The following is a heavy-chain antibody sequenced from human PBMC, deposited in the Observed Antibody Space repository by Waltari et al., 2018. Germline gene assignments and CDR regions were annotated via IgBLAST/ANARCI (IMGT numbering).Heavy chain of an antibody. CDR3: ARSQLYYYGSGSEYFQH. D-gene: IGHD3-10*01. CDR1: GGSISSGSYY. J-gene: IGHJ1*01. Sequence: QVQLQESGPGLVKPSQTLSLTCTVSGGSISSGSYYWSWIRQPAGKGLEWIGRIYTSGGTNYNPSLKSRVTISVDTSKNQFSLKLGSVTAADTAVYYCARSQLYYYGSGSEYFQHWGQGTLVTVSS. CDR2: IYTSGGT. V-gene: IGHV4-61*02.